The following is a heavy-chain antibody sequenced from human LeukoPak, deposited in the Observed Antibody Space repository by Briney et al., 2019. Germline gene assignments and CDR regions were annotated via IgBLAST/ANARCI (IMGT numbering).Heavy chain of an antibody. CDR1: GFTFDDYG. D-gene: IGHD4-17*01. V-gene: IGHV3-20*04. Sequence: GGSLRLSCATSGFTFDDYGMSWVRQAPGKGLEWVSGINWNGGSTGYADSVKGRFTISRDNAKNSLYLQMNSLRAEDTAVYYCAKGAPVTNIFDYWGQGTLVTVSS. J-gene: IGHJ4*02. CDR2: INWNGGST. CDR3: AKGAPVTNIFDY.